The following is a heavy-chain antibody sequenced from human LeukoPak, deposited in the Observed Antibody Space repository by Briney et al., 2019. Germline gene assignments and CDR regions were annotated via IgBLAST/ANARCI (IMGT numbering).Heavy chain of an antibody. CDR1: GGSISSDDYY. CDR2: IYYSGST. V-gene: IGHV4-31*03. D-gene: IGHD3-22*01. J-gene: IGHJ4*02. CDR3: ARGGRYYDSSGYPPIDY. Sequence: SETLSLTCTVSGGSISSDDYYWSWILQHPGKGLEWIGYIYYSGSTYYNPSLKSRVTISVDTSKNQFSLKLSSVTAADTAVYYCARGGRYYDSSGYPPIDYWGQGTLVTVSS.